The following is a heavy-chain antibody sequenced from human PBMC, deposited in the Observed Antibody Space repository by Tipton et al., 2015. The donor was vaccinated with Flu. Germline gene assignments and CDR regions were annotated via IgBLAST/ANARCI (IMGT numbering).Heavy chain of an antibody. CDR3: ASSQYCTGGVCYSGFGY. CDR2: IKYSGST. Sequence: TLSLTCTVSGGSISSYYWSWIRQPPGKGLEWIGNIKYSGSTNYNPSLKSRVTISVDTSKNQFSLKLSSVTAADTAVYYCASSQYCTGGVCYSGFGYWGQGTLVTVSS. CDR1: GGSISSYY. J-gene: IGHJ4*02. V-gene: IGHV4-59*08. D-gene: IGHD2-8*02.